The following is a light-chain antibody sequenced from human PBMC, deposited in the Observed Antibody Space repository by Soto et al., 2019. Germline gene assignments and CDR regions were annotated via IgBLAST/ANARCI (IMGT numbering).Light chain of an antibody. CDR3: QQYYNWRPR. CDR2: GAS. V-gene: IGKV3-15*01. Sequence: EIGMTQSPGTLSVSPGERVTLSCRASQSVSSNLACYQQKPGQAPSLLIYGASTRATGLPDRFSGSGSGTEFTLTISSLQSEDFAVYYCQQYYNWRPRFGQGTKVDI. CDR1: QSVSSN. J-gene: IGKJ1*01.